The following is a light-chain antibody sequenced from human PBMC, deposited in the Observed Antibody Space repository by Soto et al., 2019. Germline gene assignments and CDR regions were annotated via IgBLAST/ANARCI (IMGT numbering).Light chain of an antibody. CDR1: QSVGSS. CDR3: QQYTTWPYT. CDR2: VAS. J-gene: IGKJ2*01. Sequence: EIVMTQSPATLSVSPGERATLSCRASQSVGSSLAWYQQKPGQAPRLLIYVASTRATAFPARFSGSGSGTEFTLTISSLQSEDFAIYYCQQYTTWPYTFGQGTTLEIK. V-gene: IGKV3-15*01.